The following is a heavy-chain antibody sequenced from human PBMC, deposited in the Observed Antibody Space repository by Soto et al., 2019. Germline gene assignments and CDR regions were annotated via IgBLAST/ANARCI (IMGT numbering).Heavy chain of an antibody. Sequence: LSLTCTVSGRSISSYYWSWIRQPPGKGLDWSGYIYYSGNTNYNPTLKSRLAISVDTSKNQFSRRLSSVTAGDRAVYFCARDSRVGAFFDYGGEGTLVTV. CDR1: GRSISSYY. CDR3: ARDSRVGAFFDY. J-gene: IGHJ4*02. CDR2: IYYSGNT. V-gene: IGHV4-59*01. D-gene: IGHD1-26*01.